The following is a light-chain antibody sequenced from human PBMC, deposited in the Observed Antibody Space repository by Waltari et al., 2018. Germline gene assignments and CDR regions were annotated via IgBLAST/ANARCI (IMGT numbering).Light chain of an antibody. CDR2: EDS. CDR1: NIGSKS. J-gene: IGLJ1*01. CDR3: QVWDSSSDHFYV. Sequence: SYVLTQPPSVSVAPGQTARITCERNNIGSKSVHWYQQRPGKAPVLVVYEDSDRPSGSPDRFAGSNYGNTATLTSSRVEAGDDDDYYCQVWDSSSDHFYVFGTGTKVTVL. V-gene: IGLV3-21*02.